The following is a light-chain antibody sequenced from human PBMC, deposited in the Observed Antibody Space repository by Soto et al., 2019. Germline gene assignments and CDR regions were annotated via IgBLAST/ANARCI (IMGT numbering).Light chain of an antibody. CDR2: GAS. Sequence: EIVLKQSPGTLSLSPGERATLSCRASQSIITRYLAWYQKKPGQAPRLLIYGASSRATGIPDRFSGSGSGTDFTLTVSGLEPEDFAVYYCQQYDSSPYTFGQGTNLEI. CDR3: QQYDSSPYT. V-gene: IGKV3-20*01. CDR1: QSIITRY. J-gene: IGKJ2*01.